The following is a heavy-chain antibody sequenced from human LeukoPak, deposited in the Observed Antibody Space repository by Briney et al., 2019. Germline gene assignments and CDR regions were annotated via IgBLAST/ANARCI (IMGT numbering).Heavy chain of an antibody. V-gene: IGHV3-30*02. Sequence: GGSLRLSCAASGFTFSSCGMHWVRQAPGKGLEWVAFIRYDGSNKYYADSVKGRFTISRDNSKNTLYLQMNSLRAEDTAVYYCAKDLAAGTTGGDWFDPWGQGTLVTVSS. CDR2: IRYDGSNK. CDR3: AKDLAAGTTGGDWFDP. D-gene: IGHD1-7*01. CDR1: GFTFSSCG. J-gene: IGHJ5*02.